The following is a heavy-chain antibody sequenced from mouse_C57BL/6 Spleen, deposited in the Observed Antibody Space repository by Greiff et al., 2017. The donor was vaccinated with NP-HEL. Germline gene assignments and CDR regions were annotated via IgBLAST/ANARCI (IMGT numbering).Heavy chain of an antibody. CDR1: GYSITSGYY. CDR2: ISYDGSN. CDR3: AREWDNYLAWFAY. D-gene: IGHD1-3*01. J-gene: IGHJ3*01. V-gene: IGHV3-6*01. Sequence: DVQLQESGPGLVKPSQSLSLTCSVTGYSITSGYYWNWLRQFPGNKLEWMGYISYDGSNNYNPSLKNRFSITRDTSKNQFFLKMNSVTAEDTATYYCAREWDNYLAWFAYWGQGTLVTVSA.